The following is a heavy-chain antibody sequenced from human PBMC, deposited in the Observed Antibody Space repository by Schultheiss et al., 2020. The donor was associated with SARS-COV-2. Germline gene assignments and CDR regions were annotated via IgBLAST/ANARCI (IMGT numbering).Heavy chain of an antibody. CDR1: GFTFSGSA. CDR3: ARGVVVVAATFDY. J-gene: IGHJ4*02. D-gene: IGHD2-15*01. CDR2: IRSKANSYAT. Sequence: GGSLRLSCAASGFTFSGSAMHWVRQASGKGLEWVGRIRSKANSYATAYAASVKGRFTISRDNSKNTLYLQMNSLRAEDTAVYYCARGVVVVAATFDYWGQGTLVTVSS. V-gene: IGHV3-73*01.